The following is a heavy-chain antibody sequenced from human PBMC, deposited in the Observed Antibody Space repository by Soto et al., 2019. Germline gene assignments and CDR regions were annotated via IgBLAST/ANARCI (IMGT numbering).Heavy chain of an antibody. J-gene: IGHJ4*02. CDR2: IHDSGST. V-gene: IGHV4-61*01. CDR1: GGSVSSVYYF. D-gene: IGHD6-19*01. Sequence: SETLSLTCTVSGGSVSSVYYFWTWVRQPPGKGLEWIGYIHDSGSTNYNPSLKSRVTISVDSSKNQFSLKLSSVTAADTAVYYCTREGTSSGWYSFFYWGQGTRVTVSS. CDR3: TREGTSSGWYSFFY.